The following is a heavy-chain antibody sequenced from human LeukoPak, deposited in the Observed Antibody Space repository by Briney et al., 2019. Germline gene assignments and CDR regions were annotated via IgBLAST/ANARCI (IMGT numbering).Heavy chain of an antibody. CDR3: AKGGDYYGSGSSLDV. D-gene: IGHD3-10*01. J-gene: IGHJ6*04. CDR2: ISGSGGST. V-gene: IGHV3-23*01. CDR1: GFTFSSYG. Sequence: GGSLRLSCAASGFTFSSYGMSWVRQAPGKGLEWVSAISGSGGSTYYADSVKGRFTISRDNSKNTLYLQMNSLRAEDTAVYYCAKGGDYYGSGSSLDVWGKGTTVTISS.